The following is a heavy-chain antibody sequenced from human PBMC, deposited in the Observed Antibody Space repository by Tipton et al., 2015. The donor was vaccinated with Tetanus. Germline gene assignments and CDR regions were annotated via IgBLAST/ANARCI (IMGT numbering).Heavy chain of an antibody. CDR1: GYTFTSYS. CDR3: VRDALTIHFDY. D-gene: IGHD4/OR15-4a*01. Sequence: QSGPEVKEPGASVKVSCKGSGYTFTSYSINWVRQAPGQGLEWMGWISTNNRNPTYAQGFTGRFVFSLDTSVNTAYLQISGLTAEDTATYYCVRDALTIHFDYWGQGTLVTVSS. J-gene: IGHJ4*02. V-gene: IGHV7-4-1*02. CDR2: ISTNNRNP.